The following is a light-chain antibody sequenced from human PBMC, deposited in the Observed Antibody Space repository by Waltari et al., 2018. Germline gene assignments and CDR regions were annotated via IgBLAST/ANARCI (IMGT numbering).Light chain of an antibody. CDR2: AAS. CDR3: LQYNSYPYT. J-gene: IGKJ2*01. V-gene: IGKV1-17*01. CDR1: QVIGNT. Sequence: DIQMTQSPSSLSASVGDRVTITCRASQVIGNTLGWYQQKPGKAPKHLIYAASSLQSGVPSRFSGSGSGTELTLTISSLQPEDFATFYCLQYNSYPYTFGQGTKLEI.